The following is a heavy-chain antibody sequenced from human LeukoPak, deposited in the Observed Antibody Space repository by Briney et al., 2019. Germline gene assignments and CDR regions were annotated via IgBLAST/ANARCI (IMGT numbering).Heavy chain of an antibody. CDR2: ISYDGSNK. Sequence: GGSLRLSCAASGFTFSSYAMHWVRQAPGKGLEWVAVISYDGSNKYYADSVKGRFTISRDNSKNTLYLQMNSLRAEDTAVYYCARVFRTGGAFDYWGQGTLVTVSS. D-gene: IGHD3-16*01. V-gene: IGHV3-30-3*01. CDR3: ARVFRTGGAFDY. J-gene: IGHJ4*02. CDR1: GFTFSSYA.